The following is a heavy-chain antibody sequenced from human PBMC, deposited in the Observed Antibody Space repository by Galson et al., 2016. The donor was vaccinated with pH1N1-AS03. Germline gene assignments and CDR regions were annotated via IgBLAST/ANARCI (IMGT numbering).Heavy chain of an antibody. Sequence: YNPSLRSRVTMSVDRSKTQLSLRVTSVTATDTAIYYCARLPHNDNPVFDYWGQGTLVTVSS. J-gene: IGHJ4*02. D-gene: IGHD1-14*01. V-gene: IGHV4-4*07. CDR3: ARLPHNDNPVFDY.